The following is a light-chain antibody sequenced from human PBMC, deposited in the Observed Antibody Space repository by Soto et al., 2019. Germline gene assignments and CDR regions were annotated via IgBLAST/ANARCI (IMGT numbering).Light chain of an antibody. CDR2: DAS. V-gene: IGKV3-11*01. Sequence: EIVLTQSPATLSLSPGERATLSCRASQSVSSYLAWYQQKPGQAPRLLIYDASNRATGIPARFSGSGSGTDITLTISSLEPEDFAVYYCQQRSNWLVTFGPGTKVDIK. CDR1: QSVSSY. J-gene: IGKJ3*01. CDR3: QQRSNWLVT.